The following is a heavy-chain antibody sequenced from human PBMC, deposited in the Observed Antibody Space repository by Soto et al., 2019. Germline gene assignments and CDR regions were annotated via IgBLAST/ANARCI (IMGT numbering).Heavy chain of an antibody. D-gene: IGHD2-15*01. V-gene: IGHV3-30-3*01. J-gene: IGHJ6*02. CDR2: ISYDGSNK. CDR3: ARGVREDIAVVVGARPGEYGMDV. Sequence: QVQLVESGGGVVQPGRSLRLSCAASGFTFRSYAMHWVRQAPGKGLECVAVISYDGSNKFYRDSVKGRFTISRDNSKNTLYLQINSLRYEDTAVYYCARGVREDIAVVVGARPGEYGMDVWGQGTTVTISS. CDR1: GFTFRSYA.